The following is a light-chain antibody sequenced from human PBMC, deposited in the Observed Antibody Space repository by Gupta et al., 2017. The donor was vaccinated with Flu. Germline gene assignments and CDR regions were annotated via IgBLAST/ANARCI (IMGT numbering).Light chain of an antibody. V-gene: IGKV3-20*01. CDR3: QQEGSSPLT. CDR1: QSVASNY. J-gene: IGKJ4*01. CDR2: AAA. Sequence: IVFTHSPGTLPLSQGERATLSCGASQSVASNYLAWYQQKPGQAPRLLIYAAARRATGISDRFSGSGSGTEFTLTISRRDPEDSAVYYCQQEGSSPLTFGGGTKVEIK.